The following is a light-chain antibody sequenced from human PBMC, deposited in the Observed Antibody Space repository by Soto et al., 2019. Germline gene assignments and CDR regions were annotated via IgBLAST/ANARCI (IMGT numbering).Light chain of an antibody. V-gene: IGLV2-14*01. CDR2: EVS. CDR1: SSDVGGYNY. CDR3: SSYKSSSSGGGV. J-gene: IGLJ2*01. Sequence: QSVLTQPASVSGSPGQSITISCTGTSSDVGGYNYVSWYQQHPGKAPKLMIYEVSNRPSGVSNRFSGSKSGNTASLTISGLQAEDEADYYCSSYKSSSSGGGVFGGGTKLTVL.